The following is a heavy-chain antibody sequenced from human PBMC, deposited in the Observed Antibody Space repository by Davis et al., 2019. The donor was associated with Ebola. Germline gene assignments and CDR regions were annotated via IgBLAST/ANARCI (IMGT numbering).Heavy chain of an antibody. V-gene: IGHV4-4*02. J-gene: IGHJ4*02. CDR2: IYHSGST. CDR3: AGGRGGYGYPDY. D-gene: IGHD5-12*01. Sequence: SETLSLTCAVSGGSISSSNWWRCVRQPPGKGLEWIGEIYHSGSTNYNPSLKSRVTISVDKSKNQFSLKLSSVTAADTAVYYCAGGRGGYGYPDYWGQGTLVTVSS. CDR1: GGSISSSNW.